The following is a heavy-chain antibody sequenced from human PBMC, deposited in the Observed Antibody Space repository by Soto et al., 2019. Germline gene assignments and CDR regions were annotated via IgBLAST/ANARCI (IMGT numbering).Heavy chain of an antibody. CDR2: IIPILGIA. CDR1: GGTFSSYT. CDR3: ARDERYGDFFFDY. V-gene: IGHV1-69*04. D-gene: IGHD4-17*01. Sequence: SVKVSCKASGGTFSSYTISWVRQAPGQGLEWMGRIIPILGIANYAQKFQGRVTITADKSTGTAYMELSSLRSEDTAVYYCARDERYGDFFFDYWGQGTLVTVSS. J-gene: IGHJ4*02.